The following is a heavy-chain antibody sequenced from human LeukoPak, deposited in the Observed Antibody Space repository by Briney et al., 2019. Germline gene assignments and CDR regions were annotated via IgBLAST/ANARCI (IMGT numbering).Heavy chain of an antibody. CDR1: GGSFSGYY. CDR3: ARDPTTYYDYVWGSYRRYYFDY. Sequence: SETLSLTCAVYGGSFSGYYWSWIRQPPGKGLEWIGEINHSGSTNYNPSLKSRVTISVDTSKNQFSLKLSSVTAADTAVYYCARDPTTYYDYVWGSYRRYYFDYWGQGTLVTVSS. CDR2: INHSGST. D-gene: IGHD3-16*02. J-gene: IGHJ4*02. V-gene: IGHV4-34*01.